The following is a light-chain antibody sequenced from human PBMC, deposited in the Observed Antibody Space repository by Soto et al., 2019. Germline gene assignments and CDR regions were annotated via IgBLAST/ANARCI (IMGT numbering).Light chain of an antibody. J-gene: IGKJ4*01. V-gene: IGKV1-27*01. CDR1: QDIANF. Sequence: DIQMTQSPSSLSASVGDRVSITCRASQDIANFLAWYQHKPGKVPTLLIYAASTLQSGVPSRFSGSASGTDFTLTISSLQPEDVATYYCQKYNAPPLTFGGGTKVEIK. CDR2: AAS. CDR3: QKYNAPPLT.